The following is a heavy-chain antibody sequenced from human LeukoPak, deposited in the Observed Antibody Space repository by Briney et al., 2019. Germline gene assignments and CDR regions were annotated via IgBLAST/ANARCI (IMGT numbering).Heavy chain of an antibody. V-gene: IGHV4-61*02. Sequence: SETLSLTCTVSGGSISSGNYYWSWIRQPAGKGLEWIGRIYISGSANYNPSLESRVTISVDTSKNHFSLKLSSVTAADTAVYYCAGDQGSSRFFDPWGQGTLVTVSS. J-gene: IGHJ5*02. CDR1: GGSISSGNYY. CDR2: IYISGSA. CDR3: AGDQGSSRFFDP. D-gene: IGHD2-2*01.